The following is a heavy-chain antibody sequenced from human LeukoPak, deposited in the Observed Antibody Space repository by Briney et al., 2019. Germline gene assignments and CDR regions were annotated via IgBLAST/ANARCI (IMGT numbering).Heavy chain of an antibody. D-gene: IGHD4-23*01. CDR2: IKQDGSEK. J-gene: IGHJ3*02. Sequence: GGSLRLSCAASGFTFSSYWMSWVHQAPGKGLEWVANIKQDGSEKYYVDSVKGRITISRDNAKNSLYLQMNSLRAEDTAVYYCARKRDYGGNFDAFDIWGQGTMVTVSS. V-gene: IGHV3-7*03. CDR3: ARKRDYGGNFDAFDI. CDR1: GFTFSSYW.